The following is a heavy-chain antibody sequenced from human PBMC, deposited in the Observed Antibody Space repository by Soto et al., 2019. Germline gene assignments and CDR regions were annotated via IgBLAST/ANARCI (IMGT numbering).Heavy chain of an antibody. CDR3: AKDARRDFDY. Sequence: QVQLVESGGGVVQPGRSLRLSCAASGFTFSSYGMHWVRQAPGKGLEWVAVISYDGSNKYYADSVKGRFTISRDNSKNTLYLQMNSLRAEDTAVYYCAKDARRDFDYWGQGTLVTVSS. CDR2: ISYDGSNK. J-gene: IGHJ4*02. V-gene: IGHV3-30*18. CDR1: GFTFSSYG.